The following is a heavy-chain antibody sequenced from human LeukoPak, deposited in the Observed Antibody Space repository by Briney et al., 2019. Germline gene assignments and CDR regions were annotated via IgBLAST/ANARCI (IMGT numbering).Heavy chain of an antibody. J-gene: IGHJ3*02. D-gene: IGHD2-21*01. CDR2: IYYSGST. V-gene: IGHV4-59*01. Sequence: SETLSLTCTVSGGSISSYYWSWIRQPPGKGLEWMGYIYYSGSTNYNPSLKSRVTISVDTSKNQFSLKLSSVTAADTAVYYCARGVVVVIANDAFDIWGQGTMVTVSS. CDR1: GGSISSYY. CDR3: ARGVVVVIANDAFDI.